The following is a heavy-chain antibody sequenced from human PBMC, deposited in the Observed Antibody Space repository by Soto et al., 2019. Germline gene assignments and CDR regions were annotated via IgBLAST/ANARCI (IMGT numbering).Heavy chain of an antibody. V-gene: IGHV3-30-3*01. CDR2: ISYDGSNK. D-gene: IGHD6-6*01. CDR1: GFTFSSYA. Sequence: GGSLRLSCAASGFTFSSYAMHWVRQAPGKGLEWVAVISYDGSNKYYADSVKGRFTISRDNSKNTLYLQMNSLRAEDTAVYYCARDRVPYSSSEAFGYWGQGTLVTVSS. J-gene: IGHJ4*02. CDR3: ARDRVPYSSSEAFGY.